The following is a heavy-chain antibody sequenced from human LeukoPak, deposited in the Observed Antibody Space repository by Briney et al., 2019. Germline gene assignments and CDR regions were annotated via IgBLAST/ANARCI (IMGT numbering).Heavy chain of an antibody. CDR2: IGLVGDT. D-gene: IGHD2-2*01. J-gene: IGHJ2*01. V-gene: IGHV3-13*01. CDR1: GFTFSSHD. CDR3: ARGEVVRNWYFDL. Sequence: GGSLRLSCATSGFTFSSHDIHWVRQVTGRGLEWVSTIGLVGDTYYPGSVKGRFTISRDDAKTSLYLQMNNLRVGDTAVYYCARGEVVRNWYFDLWGRGTLVTVSS.